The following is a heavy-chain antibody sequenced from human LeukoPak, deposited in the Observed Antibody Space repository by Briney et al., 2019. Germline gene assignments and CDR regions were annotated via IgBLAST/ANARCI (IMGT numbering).Heavy chain of an antibody. D-gene: IGHD2-21*02. Sequence: GGSLRLSCAASGFTFSSYNMNWVRQAPGKGLEWVSYISSSASTIYYADSVEGRFTISRDNAKNSLYLQMNSLRAEDTAVYYCARDFLSGKLAYCGGDCPRYFQHWGQGTLVTVSS. CDR2: ISSSASTI. CDR3: ARDFLSGKLAYCGGDCPRYFQH. J-gene: IGHJ1*01. V-gene: IGHV3-48*04. CDR1: GFTFSSYN.